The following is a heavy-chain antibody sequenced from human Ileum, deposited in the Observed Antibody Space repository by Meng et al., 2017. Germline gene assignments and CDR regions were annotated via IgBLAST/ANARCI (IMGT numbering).Heavy chain of an antibody. V-gene: IGHV3-43*01. CDR2: INGDGSTT. J-gene: IGHJ4*02. Sequence: GESLKISCAASGFIFDDYIMHWVRQGPGKGLEWVSLINGDGSTTNYGDSVRGRFTISRDNAKNTLYLQMNSLRTEDTALYYCAKEKYVAGLPPSLDHWGQGTLVTVSS. CDR3: AKEKYVAGLPPSLDH. CDR1: GFIFDDYI. D-gene: IGHD2-15*01.